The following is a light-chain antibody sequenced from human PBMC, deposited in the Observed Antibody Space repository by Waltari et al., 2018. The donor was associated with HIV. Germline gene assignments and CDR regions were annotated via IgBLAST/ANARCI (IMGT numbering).Light chain of an antibody. CDR2: LKSDGSN. V-gene: IGLV4-69*01. Sequence: QLVLTQSPSASASLGASVKLTCTLSSGHIHYAIAWHQQQPGKGPRYLMKLKSDGSNIKGDGTPDRFAGSSSGAERYLTISSLQSEAEADYDCQTWGTGIQEVFGGGTRLTVL. J-gene: IGLJ3*02. CDR1: SGHIHYA. CDR3: QTWGTGIQEV.